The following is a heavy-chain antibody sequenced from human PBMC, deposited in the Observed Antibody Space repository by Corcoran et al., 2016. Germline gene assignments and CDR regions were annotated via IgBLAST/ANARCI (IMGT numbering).Heavy chain of an antibody. CDR3: TTGAPPVVVSGYYYEYYFDY. V-gene: IGHV3-15*07. D-gene: IGHD3-22*01. CDR1: GFTFSNAW. J-gene: IGHJ4*02. CDR2: IKSKTDGGTT. Sequence: EVQLVESGGGLVKPGGSLRLSCAASGFTFSNAWMNWVRQAPGKGLEWVGRIKSKTDGGTTDYAAPVKGRFTISRDDSKNTLYLQMNSLKTEDTAVYYWTTGAPPVVVSGYYYEYYFDYWGQGTLVTVSS.